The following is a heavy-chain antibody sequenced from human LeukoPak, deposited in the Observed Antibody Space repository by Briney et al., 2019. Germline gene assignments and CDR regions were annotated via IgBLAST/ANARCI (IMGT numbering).Heavy chain of an antibody. J-gene: IGHJ1*01. CDR2: IRYDGVNK. Sequence: QAGGSLRLSCAASGLSFSTHGMHWVRQAPGKGLEWVAFIRYDGVNKFYGDSVKGRFTISRDNSKNTLYLEMNSLGPEDTAVYYCAKEAGASARNFQHWGQGTLVTVSS. CDR1: GLSFSTHG. D-gene: IGHD2-15*01. V-gene: IGHV3-30*02. CDR3: AKEAGASARNFQH.